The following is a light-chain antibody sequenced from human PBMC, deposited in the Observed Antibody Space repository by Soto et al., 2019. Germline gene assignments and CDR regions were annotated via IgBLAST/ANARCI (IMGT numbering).Light chain of an antibody. Sequence: EIVLTQSPATLSLLPGERATLSCRASQSVRTYLAWYQKKPGQAPRLPISDASKKATGIPARFSGSGSGTDFTLTISSLEAEDSAVYYCHQRSNWPRTFGGGSKVEI. V-gene: IGKV3-11*01. J-gene: IGKJ4*01. CDR1: QSVRTY. CDR2: DAS. CDR3: HQRSNWPRT.